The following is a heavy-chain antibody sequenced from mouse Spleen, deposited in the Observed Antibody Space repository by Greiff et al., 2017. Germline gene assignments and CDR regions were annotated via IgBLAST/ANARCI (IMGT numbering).Heavy chain of an antibody. CDR1: GYTFTSYW. CDR2: IDPSDSYT. V-gene: IGHV1-59*01. CDR3: ARGISYGKDWYFDV. J-gene: IGHJ1*01. D-gene: IGHD1-1*01. Sequence: QVQLQQPGAELVRPGTSVKLSCKASGYTFTSYWMHWVKQRPGQGLEWIGVIDPSDSYTNYNQKFKGKATLTVDTSSSTAYMQLSSLTSEDSAVYYCARGISYGKDWYFDVWGAGTTVTVSS.